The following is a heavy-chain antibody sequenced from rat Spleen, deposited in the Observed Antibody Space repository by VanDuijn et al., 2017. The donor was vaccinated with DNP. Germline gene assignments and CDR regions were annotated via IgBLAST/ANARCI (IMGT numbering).Heavy chain of an antibody. J-gene: IGHJ4*01. V-gene: IGHV5-25*01. D-gene: IGHD1-11*01. CDR1: GFTFSNSD. Sequence: EVQLVESGGGLVQAGRSMKLSCAASGFTFSNSDMAWVRQAPRKGLEWVASISTSGSSTFYRDSVKGRITISRENAKNTLYLRMDSLRSEDTATYYCSRQRGGRYYAMDAWGQGTSVTVSS. CDR2: ISTSGSST. CDR3: SRQRGGRYYAMDA.